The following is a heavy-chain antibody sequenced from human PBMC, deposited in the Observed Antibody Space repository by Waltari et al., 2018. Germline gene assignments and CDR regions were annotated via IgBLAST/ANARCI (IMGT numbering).Heavy chain of an antibody. CDR3: AKDPAGTYYFEY. Sequence: EVQLLESGGGLVQPGGSMRLSCAASEFTFSSYAMNWVRQAPGKGLWGVSTIIGSGVNTDYADSVNGRFTISRDNSKNTLYLQMNRLRAEDTAVYYCAKDPAGTYYFEYWGQGTLVTVSS. J-gene: IGHJ4*02. CDR1: EFTFSSYA. V-gene: IGHV3-23*01. D-gene: IGHD6-19*01. CDR2: IIGSGVNT.